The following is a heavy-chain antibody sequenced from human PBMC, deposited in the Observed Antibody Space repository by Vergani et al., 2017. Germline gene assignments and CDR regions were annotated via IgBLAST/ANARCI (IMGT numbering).Heavy chain of an antibody. V-gene: IGHV3-23*01. CDR3: AKPFGGATDFDY. D-gene: IGHD3-16*01. CDR1: GFTFSSYA. J-gene: IGHJ4*02. Sequence: EVQLLESGGGLVQPGGSLRLSCAASGFTFSSYAMSWVRQAPGKGLEWVSAISGSGGCTYYADSVKGRFTISRDNSKNTLYLQMNSLRAEDTAVYYCAKPFGGATDFDYWGQGTLVTVSS. CDR2: ISGSGGCT.